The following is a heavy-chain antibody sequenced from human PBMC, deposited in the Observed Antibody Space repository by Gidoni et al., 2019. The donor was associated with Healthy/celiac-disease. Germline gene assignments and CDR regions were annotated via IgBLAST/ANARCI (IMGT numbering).Heavy chain of an antibody. D-gene: IGHD2-15*01. CDR2: IYTSGST. CDR1: GGSISSGSYY. Sequence: QVQLQESGPGLVKPSQTLSLTCTVSGGSISSGSYYWSWIRQPAGKGLEWIGRIYTSGSTNYNPSLKSRVTISVDTSKNQFSLKLSSVTAADTAVYYCARAGYPFDYWGQGTLVTVSS. CDR3: ARAGYPFDY. J-gene: IGHJ4*02. V-gene: IGHV4-61*02.